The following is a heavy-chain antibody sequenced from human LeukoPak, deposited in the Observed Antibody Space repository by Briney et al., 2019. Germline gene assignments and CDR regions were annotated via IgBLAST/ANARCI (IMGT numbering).Heavy chain of an antibody. CDR2: ISGSGGST. J-gene: IGHJ4*02. V-gene: IGHV3-23*01. D-gene: IGHD6-13*01. CDR1: GFTFSSYA. Sequence: GGSLRLSCAASGFTFSSYAMSWVRQAPGKGLEWVSAISGSGGSTYYADSVKGRFTISRDNSKNTLYLQMTSLRAEDTAVYYCAKDHEARGEAGPCFDYWGQGTLVTVSS. CDR3: AKDHEARGEAGPCFDY.